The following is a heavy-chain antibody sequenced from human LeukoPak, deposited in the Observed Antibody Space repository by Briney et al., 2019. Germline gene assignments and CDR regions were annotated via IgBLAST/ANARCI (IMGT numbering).Heavy chain of an antibody. D-gene: IGHD3-9*01. J-gene: IGHJ3*01. CDR3: ARYTLYDILAGYLDRAFDL. V-gene: IGHV3-7*01. Sequence: GGSLRLSRAASGFTFSMSWVRQAPGKGLEWVANIRQDGNERYHVDSVKGRFSISRDNAKNSLYLQMNGLRAEYTAVYYCARYTLYDILAGYLDRAFDLWGQGTMVTVSS. CDR2: IRQDGNER. CDR1: GFTFS.